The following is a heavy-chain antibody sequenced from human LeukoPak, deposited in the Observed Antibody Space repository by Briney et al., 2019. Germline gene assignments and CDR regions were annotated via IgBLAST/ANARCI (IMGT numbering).Heavy chain of an antibody. CDR2: ISYDGSNE. D-gene: IGHD3-22*01. Sequence: GESLKISCAASGFTFSSYAMHWVRQAPGKGLEWVAVISYDGSNEYYADSVKGRFTISSDNSKSTLYLQMNSLRAEDTAVYYCARDYYDSSGYYSAFDIWGQGTMVTVSS. CDR1: GFTFSSYA. J-gene: IGHJ3*02. V-gene: IGHV3-30*04. CDR3: ARDYYDSSGYYSAFDI.